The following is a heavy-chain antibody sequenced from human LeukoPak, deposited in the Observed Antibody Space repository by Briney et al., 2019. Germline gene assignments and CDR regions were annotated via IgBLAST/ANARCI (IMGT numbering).Heavy chain of an antibody. CDR2: IYYSVTT. CDR1: GGSFSSRSYY. CDR3: ARYVNENGDRHAFDI. D-gene: IGHD4-17*01. Sequence: SETLSLTCSVTGGSFSSRSYYWGWIRQPPGKGLEWIGSIYYSVTTYYNPSLKSRVTISVDTSKNQFSLKLSSVTAADTAMYFCARYVNENGDRHAFDIWGQGTMVTVSS. J-gene: IGHJ3*02. V-gene: IGHV4-39*01.